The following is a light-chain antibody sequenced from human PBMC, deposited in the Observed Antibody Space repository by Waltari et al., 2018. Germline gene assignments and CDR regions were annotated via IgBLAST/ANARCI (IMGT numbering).Light chain of an antibody. CDR3: CSYAGSYTYWV. J-gene: IGLJ3*02. V-gene: IGLV2-11*01. Sequence: QSALTQPPTVSGSPGPSVTIPFPGTSTDVGGYNSVSWYLHHPGKAPKLIIYDVSERPSGVPDRFSGSKSGNTASLTISGLQADDEADYFCCSYAGSYTYWVFGGGTTLTVL. CDR2: DVS. CDR1: STDVGGYNS.